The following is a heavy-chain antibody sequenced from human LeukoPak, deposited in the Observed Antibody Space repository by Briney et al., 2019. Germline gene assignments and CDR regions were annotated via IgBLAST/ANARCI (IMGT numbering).Heavy chain of an antibody. CDR3: ARGLVTIFGVVPHGMDV. Sequence: ASVKVSCKASGYTFTSYDINWVRQAIGQGLEWMGWMNPNSGNTGYAQKFQGRVTMTRNTSISTAHMELSSLRSEDTAVYYCARGLVTIFGVVPHGMDVWGQGTTVTVSS. CDR2: MNPNSGNT. V-gene: IGHV1-8*01. CDR1: GYTFTSYD. D-gene: IGHD3-3*01. J-gene: IGHJ6*02.